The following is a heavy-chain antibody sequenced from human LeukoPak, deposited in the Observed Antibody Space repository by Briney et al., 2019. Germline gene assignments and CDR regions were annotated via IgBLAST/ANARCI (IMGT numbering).Heavy chain of an antibody. Sequence: SETLSLTCAVYGGSFSGYYWSWICQPPGKGLEWIGEINHSGSTNYNPSLKSRVTISVDTSKNQFSLKLSSVTAADTAVYYCARGGQLPYFDYWGQGTLVTVSS. D-gene: IGHD1-1*01. V-gene: IGHV4-34*01. CDR2: INHSGST. CDR3: ARGGQLPYFDY. J-gene: IGHJ4*02. CDR1: GGSFSGYY.